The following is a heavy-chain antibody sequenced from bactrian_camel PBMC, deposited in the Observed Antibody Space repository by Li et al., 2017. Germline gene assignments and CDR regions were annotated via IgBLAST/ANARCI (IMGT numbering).Heavy chain of an antibody. CDR3: ATLSYCSGGYCHFTQNNY. CDR2: IYTGGGRV. J-gene: IGHJ4*01. D-gene: IGHD2*01. CDR1: GNTVSRHC. Sequence: QLVESGGGLVQPGGSLRLSCAAPGNTVSRHCMGWFRHSPGKEREGVAIYTGGGRVEYADAVKGRFTISRDNAKSTLYLQMNSLKSEDTALYYCATLSYCSGGYCHFTQNNYWGQGTQVTVS. V-gene: IGHV3S1*01.